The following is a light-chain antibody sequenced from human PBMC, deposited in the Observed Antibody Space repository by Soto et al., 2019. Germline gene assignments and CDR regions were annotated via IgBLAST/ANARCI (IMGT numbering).Light chain of an antibody. CDR2: AAS. J-gene: IGKJ1*01. V-gene: IGKV3-15*01. CDR3: QQHNDWPRT. Sequence: EIVMTQSPATLSVSPGERATLSCRASQSVSSNLAWYQQKPGLAPRLLVYAASTRATGIPARFSGSGSGTEFTLTVSSLQSEDFSVYYCQQHNDWPRTFGQGTKVDIK. CDR1: QSVSSN.